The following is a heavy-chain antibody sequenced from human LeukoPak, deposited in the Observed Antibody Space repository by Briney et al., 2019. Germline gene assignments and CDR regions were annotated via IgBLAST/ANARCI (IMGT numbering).Heavy chain of an antibody. CDR2: ISGSGGST. J-gene: IGHJ4*02. V-gene: IGHV3-23*01. CDR3: AKGDWGRLGYCSD. Sequence: PGGSLRLSCAASGFTFSSYAMSWVRQAPGKGLEWVSAISGSGGSTYYADSVKGRFTISRDNSKNTLYLQMNGLRAEDTAVYYCAKGDWGRLGYCSDWGQGTLVTVSS. D-gene: IGHD2-15*01. CDR1: GFTFSSYA.